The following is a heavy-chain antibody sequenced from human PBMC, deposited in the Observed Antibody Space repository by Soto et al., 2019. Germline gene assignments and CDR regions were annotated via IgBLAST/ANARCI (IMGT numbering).Heavy chain of an antibody. J-gene: IGHJ4*02. CDR1: GFTFSSYG. D-gene: IGHD3-10*01. CDR3: AKGFYYGSESKDIDY. CDR2: ISYDGSNK. V-gene: IGHV3-30*18. Sequence: QVQLVESGGGVVQPGRSLRLSCAASGFTFSSYGMHWVRQAPGKGLEWVAVISYDGSNKYYADSVEGRFTISRDNSKNTRYLQMNSLRAEDTTVYYCAKGFYYGSESKDIDYCCQGTLVTVSS.